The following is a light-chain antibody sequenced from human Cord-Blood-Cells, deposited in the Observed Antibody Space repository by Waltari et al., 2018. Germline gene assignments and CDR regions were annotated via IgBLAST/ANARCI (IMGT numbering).Light chain of an antibody. CDR3: QKYNSAPWT. CDR2: AAS. Sequence: DIQMTQSPSSLSASVGDRVTITCRASQGISNYLAWYQQKPGKVPKLLIYAASTLQSVVPSRVSGSGSWTDFTLTISSLQPEDVATYYCQKYNSAPWTFGQGTKVEIK. V-gene: IGKV1-27*01. J-gene: IGKJ1*01. CDR1: QGISNY.